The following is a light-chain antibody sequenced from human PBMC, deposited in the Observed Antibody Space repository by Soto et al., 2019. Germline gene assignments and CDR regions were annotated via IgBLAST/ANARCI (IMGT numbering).Light chain of an antibody. V-gene: IGLV2-8*01. CDR3: SSYAGSNTVL. CDR1: SSDVGGYNY. Sequence: QSALTQPPSASGSPGQSVTISCTGSSSDVGGYNYVSWYQQRPGQAPKIMIYEVSERPSGVPDRFSGSKSGNTASLTVSGIQAEDEGDYYCSSYAGSNTVLFGGGTKVTVL. J-gene: IGLJ3*02. CDR2: EVS.